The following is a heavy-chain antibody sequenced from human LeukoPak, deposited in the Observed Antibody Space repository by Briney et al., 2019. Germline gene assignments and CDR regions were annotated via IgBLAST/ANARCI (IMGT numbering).Heavy chain of an antibody. V-gene: IGHV1-46*01. J-gene: IGHJ5*02. CDR3: AREAGYDYVTNWFDP. Sequence: ASVKVSCKASGGTFSNYAISXVRQAXGQGXXWMGIXNPSGGSTSYAQKFQGRVTMTRDTSTSTVYMELSSLRSEDTAVYYCAREAGYDYVTNWFDPWGQGTLVTVSS. D-gene: IGHD3-16*01. CDR2: XNPSGGST. CDR1: GGTFSNYA.